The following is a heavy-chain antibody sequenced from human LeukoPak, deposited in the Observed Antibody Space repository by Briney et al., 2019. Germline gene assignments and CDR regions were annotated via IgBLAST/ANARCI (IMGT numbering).Heavy chain of an antibody. V-gene: IGHV1-69*05. J-gene: IGHJ4*02. CDR2: IIPIFGTA. CDR1: GGTFSSYA. Sequence: SVKVSCKASGGTFSSYAISWVRQAPGQGLEWMGGIIPIFGTANYAQKFQGRVTMTTDTSTSTAYMELRSLRSDDTAVYYCARVIGVAGVDYWGQGTLVTVSS. CDR3: ARVIGVAGVDY. D-gene: IGHD6-19*01.